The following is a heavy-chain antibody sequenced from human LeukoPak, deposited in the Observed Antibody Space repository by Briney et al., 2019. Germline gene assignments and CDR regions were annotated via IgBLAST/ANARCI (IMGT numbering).Heavy chain of an antibody. CDR3: AAGQVYCSSTSCYKGYYYYYMDV. J-gene: IGHJ6*03. V-gene: IGHV1-58*02. Sequence: ASVNVSCKASGFTFTSSAMQWVRQARGQRLEWIRWIVAGSGNTNYAQKFQERVTITRDMSTSTAYMELSSLRSEDTVVYYCAAGQVYCSSTSCYKGYYYYYMDVWGKGTTVTVSS. CDR2: IVAGSGNT. D-gene: IGHD2-2*02. CDR1: GFTFTSSA.